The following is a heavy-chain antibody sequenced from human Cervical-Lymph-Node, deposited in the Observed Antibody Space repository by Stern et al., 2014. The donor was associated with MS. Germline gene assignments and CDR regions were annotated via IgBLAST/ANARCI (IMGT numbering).Heavy chain of an antibody. D-gene: IGHD4/OR15-4a*01. V-gene: IGHV4-61*02. CDR1: GASISASGFY. CDR3: ARATFDYFDA. J-gene: IGHJ5*02. Sequence: QVQLQESGPGLVRPSETLSLTCDVSGASISASGFYWAWIRQSADNTLQGVGRVYPGGSSNSHPSLNGRVPVSVDPSKSQFSLRLTSVTAADTAVYFCARATFDYFDAWGQGILVAVSS. CDR2: VYPGGSS.